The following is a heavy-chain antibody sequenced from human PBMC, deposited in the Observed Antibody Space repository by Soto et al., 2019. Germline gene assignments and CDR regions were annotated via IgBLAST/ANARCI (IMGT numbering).Heavy chain of an antibody. Sequence: SVKVSCKASGYTFTSYGISWVRQAPGQGLEWMGGIIAIFGNTNYAQKLQGRVTITADESTSTAYMELSSLRSEDTAVYYCARVLSDGSGSPPYYYYGMDVWGQGTTVTVSS. D-gene: IGHD3-10*01. CDR3: ARVLSDGSGSPPYYYYGMDV. J-gene: IGHJ6*02. CDR1: GYTFTSYG. V-gene: IGHV1-69*13. CDR2: IIAIFGNT.